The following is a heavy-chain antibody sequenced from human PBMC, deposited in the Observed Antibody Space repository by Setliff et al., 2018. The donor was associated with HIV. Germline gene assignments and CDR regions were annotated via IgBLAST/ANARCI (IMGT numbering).Heavy chain of an antibody. CDR1: GFFFKNAW. D-gene: IGHD1-1*01. Sequence: KTGGSLRLSCAASGFFFKNAWMSWVRQAPGKGLEWIGRIKSEADGGTEESAALLNGRFTISRDDSKNTLFLQMNSLKAEDTALYYCTTAGHGSLDFDYWGQGTRVTVSS. V-gene: IGHV3-15*01. J-gene: IGHJ4*02. CDR3: TTAGHGSLDFDY. CDR2: IKSEADGGTE.